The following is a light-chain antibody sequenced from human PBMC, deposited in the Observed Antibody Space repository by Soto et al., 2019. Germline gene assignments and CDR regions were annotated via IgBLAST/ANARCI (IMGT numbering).Light chain of an antibody. CDR1: QSVSSN. J-gene: IGKJ1*01. CDR2: GAS. CDR3: QQYGSSPGT. V-gene: IGKV3-20*01. Sequence: DIVMTQSPATLSVSPGEGATLSCRASQSVSSNLAWYQQKRGQAPRLLIYGASSRATGIPDRFSGSGSGTDFTLTISRLEPEDFAVYYCQQYGSSPGTFGQGTKVDIK.